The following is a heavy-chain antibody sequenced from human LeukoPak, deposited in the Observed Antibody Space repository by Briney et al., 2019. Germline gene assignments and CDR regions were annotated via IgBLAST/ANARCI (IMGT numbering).Heavy chain of an antibody. CDR2: ISGSGGST. Sequence: GGSLRLSCAASGFTFSSYAMSWVRQAPGKGLEWVSAISGSGGSTYYADSVKGRSTISRDNSKNTLYLQMNSLRAEDTAVYYCAKDHGYSSSGNLDYWGQGTLVTVSS. CDR3: AKDHGYSSSGNLDY. J-gene: IGHJ4*02. V-gene: IGHV3-23*01. D-gene: IGHD6-6*01. CDR1: GFTFSSYA.